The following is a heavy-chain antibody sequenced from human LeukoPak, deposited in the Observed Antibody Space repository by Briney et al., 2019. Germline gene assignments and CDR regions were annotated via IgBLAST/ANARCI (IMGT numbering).Heavy chain of an antibody. J-gene: IGHJ5*02. D-gene: IGHD1-26*01. CDR3: ARPIDSGSYYLITREAQFDP. V-gene: IGHV1-2*02. Sequence: ASVKVSCKASGYTFTGYYMHWVRQAPGQGLEWMGWTNPNSGGTNYAQKFQGRVTMTRDTSISTAYMELSRLRSDDTAVYYCARPIDSGSYYLITREAQFDPWGQGTLVTVSS. CDR2: TNPNSGGT. CDR1: GYTFTGYY.